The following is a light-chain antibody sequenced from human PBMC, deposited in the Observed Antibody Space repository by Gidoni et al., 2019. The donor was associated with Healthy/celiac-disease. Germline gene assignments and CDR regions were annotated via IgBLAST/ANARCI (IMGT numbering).Light chain of an antibody. J-gene: IGLJ2*01. CDR1: NIGSNS. V-gene: IGLV3-21*02. CDR2: DDS. Sequence: SYVLTQPPSVSGAPGQTARITCGGTNIGSNSVHWYQQQPGQAPVLVVYDDSDRPSGIPERFSCSNSGNTATLTISMVEAGDEADYYCQVWDSSSDHVVFGGGTQLTVL. CDR3: QVWDSSSDHVV.